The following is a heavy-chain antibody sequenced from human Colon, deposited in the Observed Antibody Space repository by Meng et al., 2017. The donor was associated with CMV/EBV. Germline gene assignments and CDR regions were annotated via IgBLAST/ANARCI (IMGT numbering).Heavy chain of an antibody. Sequence: GESLKISCAASGFTFSSYWMSWVRQAPGKGLEWVANIKQDGSEKYYVDSVKGRFTISRDTSSSTLYLQMNSLKAEDTAVYYCARVVATSRLGIFNSWGQGTRVTVSS. J-gene: IGHJ4*02. D-gene: IGHD5-12*01. CDR3: ARVVATSRLGIFNS. CDR2: IKQDGSEK. V-gene: IGHV3-7*03. CDR1: GFTFSSYW.